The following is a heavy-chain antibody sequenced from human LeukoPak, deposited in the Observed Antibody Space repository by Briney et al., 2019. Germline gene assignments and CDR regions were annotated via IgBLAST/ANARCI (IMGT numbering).Heavy chain of an antibody. J-gene: IGHJ5*02. CDR3: ARGPLYYDFWSGYYWSGWFDP. D-gene: IGHD3-3*01. V-gene: IGHV3-21*01. Sequence: GGSLRLSCAASGFTFSSYSMNWVRQAPGKGLEWVSSISSSSSYIYYADSVKGRFTISRDNAKNSLYLQMNSLRAEDTAVYYCARGPLYYDFWSGYYWSGWFDPWGQGTLVTVSS. CDR2: ISSSSSYI. CDR1: GFTFSSYS.